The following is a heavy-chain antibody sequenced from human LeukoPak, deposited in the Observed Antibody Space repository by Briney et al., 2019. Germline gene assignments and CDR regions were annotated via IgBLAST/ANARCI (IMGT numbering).Heavy chain of an antibody. J-gene: IGHJ3*02. CDR1: GFTFSSYS. CDR2: ISSSSSYI. V-gene: IGHV3-21*01. D-gene: IGHD7-27*01. CDR3: ARDGHPGAFDI. Sequence: GGSLRLSCAASGFTFSSYSMNWVRQAPGKGLEWVSSISSSSSYIYYADSVEGRFTISRDNAKNSLYLQMNSLRAEDTAVYYCARDGHPGAFDIWGQGTMVTVSS.